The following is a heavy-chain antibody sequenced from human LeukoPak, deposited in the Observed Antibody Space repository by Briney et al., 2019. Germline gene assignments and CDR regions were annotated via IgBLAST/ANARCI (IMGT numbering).Heavy chain of an antibody. D-gene: IGHD3-16*02. CDR2: IIPILGIA. J-gene: IGHJ4*02. V-gene: IGHV1-69*04. CDR3: ARDPREYYDYVWGSYRYSDY. CDR1: GGTFSSYA. Sequence: RASVKVSCKASGGTFSSYAISWVRQAPGQGLEWMGRIIPILGIANYAQKFQGRVTITADKSTSTAYMELSSLRSEDTAVYYCARDPREYYDYVWGSYRYSDYWGQGTLVTVSS.